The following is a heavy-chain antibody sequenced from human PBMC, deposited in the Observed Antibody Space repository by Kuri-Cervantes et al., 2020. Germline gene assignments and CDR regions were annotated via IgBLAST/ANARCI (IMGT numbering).Heavy chain of an antibody. D-gene: IGHD1-1*01. J-gene: IGHJ4*02. CDR2: ISSGSAYV. V-gene: IGHV3-21*01. CDR1: GFTFSSNT. Sequence: GESLKISCAASGFTFSSNTMNWVRQAPGKGLEWVSSISSGSAYVYYADSVRGRFTXSRDNAKNSLYLQMNSLRADDTALYYCAXXLQGGLDYWGQGTLVTVSS. CDR3: AXXLQGGLDY.